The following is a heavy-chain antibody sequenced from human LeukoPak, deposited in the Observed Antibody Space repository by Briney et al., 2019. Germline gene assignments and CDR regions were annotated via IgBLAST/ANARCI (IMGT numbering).Heavy chain of an antibody. J-gene: IGHJ4*02. D-gene: IGHD2-2*01. Sequence: GGSLRLSCAASAFTFSSYSMKWVRQAPGKGREWGSSISTSSSFIYPDSVTGRFTISRDNTKKVLYLQIRSLRREDTAIYYCARGECGGTNCYDGIFDYWGQGTLVTVSS. CDR3: ARGECGGTNCYDGIFDY. CDR1: AFTFSSYS. CDR2: ISTSSSFI. V-gene: IGHV3-21*01.